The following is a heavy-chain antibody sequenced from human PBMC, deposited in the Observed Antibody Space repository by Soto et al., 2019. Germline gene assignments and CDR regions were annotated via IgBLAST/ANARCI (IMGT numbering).Heavy chain of an antibody. D-gene: IGHD2-2*01. CDR3: SRIVYCSSTSCYEFDP. J-gene: IGHJ5*02. V-gene: IGHV4-39*01. CDR2: IYYSGST. Sequence: SETLSLTCTVSGGSISSSSYYWGWIRQPPGKGLEWIGSIYYSGSTYYNPSLKSRVTISVDTSKNQFSLKLSSVTAADTAVYYCSRIVYCSSTSCYEFDPWGQGTLVTVSS. CDR1: GGSISSSSYY.